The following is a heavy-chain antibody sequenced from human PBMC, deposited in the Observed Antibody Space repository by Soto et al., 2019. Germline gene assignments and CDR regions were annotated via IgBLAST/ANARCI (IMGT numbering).Heavy chain of an antibody. CDR1: GDSISSAVSY. V-gene: IGHV4-30-4*01. CDR3: ARESNLHVFDY. J-gene: IGHJ4*02. CDR2: TNGEGSA. Sequence: SETLSLTCTVSGDSISSAVSYWSWVRQPPGKGLEWIGETNGEGSAFYNPSLKTRVAISLDTSKNQFSLKLSSMTAADTAVYYCARESNLHVFDYWGQGTLVTVSS.